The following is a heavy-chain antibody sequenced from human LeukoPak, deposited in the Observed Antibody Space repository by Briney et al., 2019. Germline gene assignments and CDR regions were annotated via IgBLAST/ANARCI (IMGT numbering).Heavy chain of an antibody. Sequence: ASVKVSCKASGYTFTSYGIGWVRQAPGQGLEWMGWISAYNGNTNYAQKLQGRVTMTTDTSTSTAYMELRSLRSDDTAVYYCARDLEWNDVFDAFDIWGQGTMVTVSS. V-gene: IGHV1-18*01. J-gene: IGHJ3*02. CDR2: ISAYNGNT. D-gene: IGHD3-3*01. CDR3: ARDLEWNDVFDAFDI. CDR1: GYTFTSYG.